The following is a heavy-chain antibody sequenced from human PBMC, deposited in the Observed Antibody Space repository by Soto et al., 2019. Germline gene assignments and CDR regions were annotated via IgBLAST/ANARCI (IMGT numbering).Heavy chain of an antibody. V-gene: IGHV4-61*05. J-gene: IGHJ5*02. Sequence: PSETLSLTCTVSGGSISSSSYYWGWIRQPPGKGLEWIGYIYYSGSTNYNPSLKSRVTISVDTSKNQFSLKLSSVTAADTAVYYCARERITMVRGVNVNWFDPWGQGTLVTVSS. D-gene: IGHD3-10*01. CDR3: ARERITMVRGVNVNWFDP. CDR2: IYYSGST. CDR1: GGSISSSSYY.